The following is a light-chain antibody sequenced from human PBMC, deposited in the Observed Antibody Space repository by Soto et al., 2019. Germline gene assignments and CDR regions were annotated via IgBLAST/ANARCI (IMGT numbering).Light chain of an antibody. CDR3: YSCSRSSCTRYV. V-gene: IGLV2-14*03. J-gene: IGLJ1*01. Sequence: QSVLTQPASVSGSPGQSITISCTGTSSDIGTYNYVSWYQQHPGQAPKLMIYDVSNRPSGVSDRFSGSKSGNTASLTISGLQAEDEADYYCYSCSRSSCTRYVFGTGTKVTVL. CDR1: SSDIGTYNY. CDR2: DVS.